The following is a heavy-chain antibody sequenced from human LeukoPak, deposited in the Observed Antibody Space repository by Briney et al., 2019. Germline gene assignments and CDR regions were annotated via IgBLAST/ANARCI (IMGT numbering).Heavy chain of an antibody. CDR1: GFSFSSSW. V-gene: IGHV3-74*01. J-gene: IGHJ4*02. CDR2: IKSDGSGA. Sequence: GGSLRLSCEASGFSFSSSWMHWVRQAPGKGLVWVSRIKSDGSGAIYADSLKGRFTISRDNAKNTLYLQMNSLRAEDTAVYYCARDHYYAIDFWGQGTLVTVSS. CDR3: ARDHYYAIDF. D-gene: IGHD3-10*01.